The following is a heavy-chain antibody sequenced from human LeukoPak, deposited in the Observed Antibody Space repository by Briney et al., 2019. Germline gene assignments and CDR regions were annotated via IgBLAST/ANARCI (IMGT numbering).Heavy chain of an antibody. J-gene: IGHJ4*02. Sequence: ASVKVSCKASGYTFTGYLMHWVRQAPGQGLEWMGWISPNSGDTKYAQKFQGRVTMTRDTSISTAYMEVSRLRSDDTAVYYCARQYGRSSSGGYWGQGTLVTVSS. CDR3: ARQYGRSSSGGY. CDR2: ISPNSGDT. CDR1: GYTFTGYL. D-gene: IGHD4-17*01. V-gene: IGHV1-2*02.